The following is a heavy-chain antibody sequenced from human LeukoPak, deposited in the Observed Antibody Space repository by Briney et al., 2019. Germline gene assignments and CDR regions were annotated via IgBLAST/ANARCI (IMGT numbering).Heavy chain of an antibody. Sequence: GGSLRLSCAASGFTFSSYAMSWVRQAPGKGLEWVSAISGSGGSTYYADSVKGRFTISRDNSKNTLYLQMNSLRAEDTAVYYCAKNRDGGWYIRIDAFDIWGQGTMVTVSS. CDR2: ISGSGGST. CDR1: GFTFSSYA. J-gene: IGHJ3*02. CDR3: AKNRDGGWYIRIDAFDI. D-gene: IGHD6-19*01. V-gene: IGHV3-23*01.